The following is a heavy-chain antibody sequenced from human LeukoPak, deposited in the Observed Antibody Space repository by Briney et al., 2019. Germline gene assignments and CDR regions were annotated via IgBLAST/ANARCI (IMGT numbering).Heavy chain of an antibody. Sequence: GGSLRLSCAASGFTFSGSSMNWVRQAPGKGLKWVSYISSTSTTLYYADSVRGRFTISRDNAKNSLYLQMNSLRAEDTAVYYCARLEEDYDILTGYYPRPDYGMDVWGQGTTVTVSS. CDR3: ARLEEDYDILTGYYPRPDYGMDV. CDR2: ISSTSTTL. V-gene: IGHV3-48*01. D-gene: IGHD3-9*01. CDR1: GFTFSGSS. J-gene: IGHJ6*02.